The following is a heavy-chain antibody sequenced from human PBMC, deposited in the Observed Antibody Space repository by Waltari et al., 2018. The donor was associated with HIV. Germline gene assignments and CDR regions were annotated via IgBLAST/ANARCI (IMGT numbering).Heavy chain of an antibody. V-gene: IGHV1-18*01. Sequence: QIRLFQSGHEVRKPGDSVTVSCKTSGYTFLNYHVTWVRQSLGQRPEWMGGITRYSANTNSTRESQGRVTLTTDAAASIAYLQLRDLRVDDTAIYFCTRGHIWGSYRYFDYWGPGTRVTVS. CDR3: TRGHIWGSYRYFDY. J-gene: IGHJ4*02. CDR2: ITRYSANT. D-gene: IGHD3-16*02. CDR1: GYTFLNYH.